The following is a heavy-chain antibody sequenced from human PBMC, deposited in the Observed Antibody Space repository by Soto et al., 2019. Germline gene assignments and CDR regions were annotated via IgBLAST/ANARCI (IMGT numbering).Heavy chain of an antibody. Sequence: GGSLRLSCTASGFTFGDYAMSWFRQAPGKGLEWVGFIRSKAYGGTTEYAASVKGRFTISRDDSKSIAYLQMNSLKTEDTAVYYCTRDRMAAWWELIKGTWFDPWGQGTLVTVSS. D-gene: IGHD1-26*01. CDR2: IRSKAYGGTT. CDR1: GFTFGDYA. CDR3: TRDRMAAWWELIKGTWFDP. J-gene: IGHJ5*02. V-gene: IGHV3-49*03.